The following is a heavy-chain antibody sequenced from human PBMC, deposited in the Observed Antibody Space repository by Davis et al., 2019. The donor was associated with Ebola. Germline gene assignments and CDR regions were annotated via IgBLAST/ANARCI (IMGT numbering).Heavy chain of an antibody. CDR2: IHHGGSA. V-gene: IGHV4-59*12. D-gene: IGHD2-21*01. Sequence: PSETLSLTCTVSGVSITTYFWSWIRQPPGKGLEWVGYIHHGGSANSNPSLKSRVTFSIDPSKSQVSLKLTSVTAADTAVYYCARDTRPCGGDCYDDTFDMWGQGTMVIVSS. CDR3: ARDTRPCGGDCYDDTFDM. CDR1: GVSITTYF. J-gene: IGHJ3*02.